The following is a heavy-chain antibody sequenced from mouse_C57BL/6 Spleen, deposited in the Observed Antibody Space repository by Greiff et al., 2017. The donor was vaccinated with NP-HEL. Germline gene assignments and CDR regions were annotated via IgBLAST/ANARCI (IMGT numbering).Heavy chain of an antibody. J-gene: IGHJ2*01. CDR2: IYPGDGDT. CDR3: ARRTGGGFDY. Sequence: VQLQESGPELVKPGASVKISCKASGYAFSSSWMNWVKQRPGKGLEWIGRIYPGDGDTNYNGKFKGKATLTADKSSSTAYMQLSSLTSEDSAVYFCARRTGGGFDYWGQGTTLTVSS. CDR1: GYAFSSSW. V-gene: IGHV1-82*01. D-gene: IGHD1-1*01.